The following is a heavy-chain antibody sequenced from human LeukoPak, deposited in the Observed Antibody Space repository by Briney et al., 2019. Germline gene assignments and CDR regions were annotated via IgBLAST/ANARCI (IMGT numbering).Heavy chain of an antibody. D-gene: IGHD2-15*01. CDR3: ARVCSGGSCYGTGYYYYYGMDV. V-gene: IGHV7-4-1*02. Sequence: AVKVSCQSSGYTFTSYAMNWVRQAPGQGLEWMGWINTNTGNPTYAQGFTGRFVFSLDTSVNTAYLQISSLKAEDTAVYYCARVCSGGSCYGTGYYYYYGMDVWGQGTTVTVSS. CDR1: GYTFTSYA. CDR2: INTNTGNP. J-gene: IGHJ6*02.